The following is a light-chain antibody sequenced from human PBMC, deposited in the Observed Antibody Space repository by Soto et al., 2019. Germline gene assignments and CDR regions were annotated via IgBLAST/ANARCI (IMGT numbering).Light chain of an antibody. CDR3: QQYNS. Sequence: DIQMTQSPSTLSASVGDRVTITCRASQSISSWLAWYQQKPGKAPKLLIYKASSLESGVPSRFSGSGSGTEFTLTISSLQPDDFATYYCQQYNSLGPVTKVDIK. J-gene: IGKJ3*01. CDR2: KAS. CDR1: QSISSW. V-gene: IGKV1-5*03.